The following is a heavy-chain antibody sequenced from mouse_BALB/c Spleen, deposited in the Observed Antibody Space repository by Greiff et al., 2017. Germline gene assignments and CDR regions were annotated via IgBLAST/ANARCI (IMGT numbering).Heavy chain of an antibody. CDR1: GFTFSSYY. J-gene: IGHJ4*01. CDR3: ARHAGGDYYYAMDY. Sequence: EVMLVESGGGLVKLGGSLKLSCAASGFTFSSYYMSWVRQTPEKRLELVAAINSNGGSTYYPDTVKGRFTISRDNAKNTLYLQMSSLKSEDTALYYCARHAGGDYYYAMDYWGQGTSVTVSS. V-gene: IGHV5-6-2*01. CDR2: INSNGGST.